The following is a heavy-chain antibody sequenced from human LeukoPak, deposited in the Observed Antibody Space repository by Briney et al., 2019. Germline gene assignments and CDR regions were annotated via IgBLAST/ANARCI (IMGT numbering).Heavy chain of an antibody. J-gene: IGHJ5*02. V-gene: IGHV1-18*04. D-gene: IGHD5-24*01. CDR3: ARVYGWQPNWFDP. CDR2: ISAYNGNT. CDR1: GYTFTSYY. Sequence: ASVKVSCKASGYTFTSYYIHWVRQAPGQGLEWMGWISAYNGNTNYAQKLQGRITMTTDTSTSTAYMDLRSLRSDDTAVYYCARVYGWQPNWFDPWGQGTLVTVSS.